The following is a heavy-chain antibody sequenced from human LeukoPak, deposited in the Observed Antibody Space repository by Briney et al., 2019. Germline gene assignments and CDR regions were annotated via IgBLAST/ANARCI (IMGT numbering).Heavy chain of an antibody. CDR1: GYTFTGYY. CDR3: ARGYCSSTSCYMGYWFDP. Sequence: ASVKVSCKASGYTFTGYYMHWVRQAPGQGLEWMEWINPNSGGTNYAQKFQGRVTMTRDTSISTAYMELSRLRSDDTAVYYCARGYCSSTSCYMGYWFDPWGQGTLVTVSS. CDR2: INPNSGGT. J-gene: IGHJ5*02. V-gene: IGHV1-2*02. D-gene: IGHD2-2*02.